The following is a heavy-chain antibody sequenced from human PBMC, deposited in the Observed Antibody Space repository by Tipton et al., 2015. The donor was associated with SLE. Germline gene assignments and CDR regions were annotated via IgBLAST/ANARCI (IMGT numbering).Heavy chain of an antibody. CDR2: ISAYNGNT. V-gene: IGHV1-18*01. J-gene: IGHJ3*02. CDR3: ARGNDHLGNQGGLDI. Sequence: QLVQSGAEVKKPGASVKVSCKASGYTFTSDGISWVRQAPGQGLEWMGWISAYNGNTNYAQKLQGRVTMTTDTSKSTAYMELRSLRYDDTAVYYCARGNDHLGNQGGLDIWGKGTMVTVSS. CDR1: GYTFTSDG. D-gene: IGHD1-1*01.